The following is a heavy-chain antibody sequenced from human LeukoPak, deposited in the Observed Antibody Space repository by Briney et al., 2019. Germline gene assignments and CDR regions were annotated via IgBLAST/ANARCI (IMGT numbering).Heavy chain of an antibody. V-gene: IGHV4-59*01. CDR1: GGSISSYY. CDR3: ARDAARGGWFRNYYYYYMDV. J-gene: IGHJ6*03. D-gene: IGHD2-15*01. Sequence: SETLSLTCTVSGGSISSYYWSWIRQPPGKGLEWIGYIYYSGSTNYNPSLKSRVTISVDTSKNQFSLKLSSVTAADTAVYYCARDAARGGWFRNYYYYYMDVWGKGTTVTVSS. CDR2: IYYSGST.